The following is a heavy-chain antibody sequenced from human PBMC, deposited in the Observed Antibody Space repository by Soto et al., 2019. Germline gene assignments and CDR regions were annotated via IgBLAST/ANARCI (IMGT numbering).Heavy chain of an antibody. D-gene: IGHD5-12*01. V-gene: IGHV3-30*18. CDR1: GFTFSIYG. Sequence: PGGSLRLSCAASGFTFSIYGMHWVRQAPGKGLEWVAVISYDGSNKYYADSVKGRFTISRDNSKDTLYLQMNSLRAEDTAVYYCAKSRPDSGYDFGYWGQGTLVTVSS. CDR3: AKSRPDSGYDFGY. CDR2: ISYDGSNK. J-gene: IGHJ4*02.